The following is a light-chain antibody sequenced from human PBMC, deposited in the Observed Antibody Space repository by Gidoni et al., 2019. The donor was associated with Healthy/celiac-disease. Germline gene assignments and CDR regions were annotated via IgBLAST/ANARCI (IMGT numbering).Light chain of an antibody. J-gene: IGKJ3*01. CDR2: SAS. CDR1: RSISSY. Sequence: DSQMTQSPSSLSASVGDRVTITCRTSRSISSYLNWYQQKPVKAPKLLIYSASSLQSGVPSRFSGSGSGTDFTLTISSLQPEDFAAYYCQQNYSTPITFGPGTKVDIK. CDR3: QQNYSTPIT. V-gene: IGKV1-39*01.